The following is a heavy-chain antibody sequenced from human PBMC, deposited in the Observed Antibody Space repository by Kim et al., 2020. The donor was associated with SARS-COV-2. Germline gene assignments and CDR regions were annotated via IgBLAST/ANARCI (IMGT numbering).Heavy chain of an antibody. CDR2: ISSSSSYI. Sequence: GGSLRLSCAASGFTFSSYSMNWVRQAPGKGLEWVSYISSSSSYIYYADSVKGRFTISRDNAKNSLYLQMNSLRAEDMAVYYCARVMEIGGTGYYKMGLDYWGQGTLVTVSS. CDR3: ARVMEIGGTGYYKMGLDY. V-gene: IGHV3-21*01. D-gene: IGHD3-9*01. CDR1: GFTFSSYS. J-gene: IGHJ4*02.